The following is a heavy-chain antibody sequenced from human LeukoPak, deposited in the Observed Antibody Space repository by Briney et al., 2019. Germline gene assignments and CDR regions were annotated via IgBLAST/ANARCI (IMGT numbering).Heavy chain of an antibody. Sequence: GGSLRLSCAASGFTFSSYGMHWVRQAPGKGLEWVAFIRYDGSNKYYADSVKGRFTISRDNSKNTLYLQMNSLRAEDTAVYYCAKDQIPAALYCSNTSCYGDDYWGQGTLVTVSS. J-gene: IGHJ4*02. D-gene: IGHD2-2*01. V-gene: IGHV3-30*02. CDR2: IRYDGSNK. CDR1: GFTFSSYG. CDR3: AKDQIPAALYCSNTSCYGDDY.